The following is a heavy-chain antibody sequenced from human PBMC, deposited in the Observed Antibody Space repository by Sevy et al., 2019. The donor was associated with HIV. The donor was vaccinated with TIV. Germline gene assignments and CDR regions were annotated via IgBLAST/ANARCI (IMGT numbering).Heavy chain of an antibody. D-gene: IGHD3-3*01. CDR1: GFTFSNAW. Sequence: GGSLRPSCAASGFTFSNAWMSWVRQAPGKGLEWVGRIKSKTDGGTTDYAAPVKGRFTISRDDSKNTLYLQMNSLKTEVTAVYYCTTDPSSITIFGVEYYYYYYMDVWGKGTTVTVSS. CDR3: TTDPSSITIFGVEYYYYYYMDV. CDR2: IKSKTDGGTT. J-gene: IGHJ6*03. V-gene: IGHV3-15*01.